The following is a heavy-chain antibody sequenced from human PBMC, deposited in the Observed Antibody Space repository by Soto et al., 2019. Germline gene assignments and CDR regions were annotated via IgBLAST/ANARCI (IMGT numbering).Heavy chain of an antibody. V-gene: IGHV3-23*01. CDR1: GVNFCSHG. CDR2: ISGSGGST. J-gene: IGHJ2*01. D-gene: IGHD4-17*01. CDR3: ANTVTTQDPWYFDL. Sequence: GALKPSSEIPGVNFCSHGLRRVHQAQGKGLEWVSAISGSGGSTYYADSVKGRFTISRDNSKNTLYLQMNSLRAEDTAVYYCANTVTTQDPWYFDLWGRGTLVNVSS.